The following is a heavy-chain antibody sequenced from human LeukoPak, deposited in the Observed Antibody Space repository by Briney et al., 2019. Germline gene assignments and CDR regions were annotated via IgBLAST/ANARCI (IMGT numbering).Heavy chain of an antibody. V-gene: IGHV3-30*03. CDR3: ARGRSIVVVTAILDY. CDR1: GFTFSSYG. D-gene: IGHD2-21*02. CDR2: ISYDGSNK. J-gene: IGHJ4*02. Sequence: PGGSLRLSCAASGFTFSSYGMHWVRQAPGKGLEWVAVISYDGSNKYYADSVKGRFTISRDNSKNTLYLQMNSLRAEDTAVYYCARGRSIVVVTAILDYWGQGTLVTVSS.